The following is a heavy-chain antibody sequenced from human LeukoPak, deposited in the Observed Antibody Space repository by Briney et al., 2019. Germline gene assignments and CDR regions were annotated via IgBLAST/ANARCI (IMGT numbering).Heavy chain of an antibody. J-gene: IGHJ4*02. D-gene: IGHD4-17*01. CDR3: ARGGDYGDLRYFDY. CDR1: GGSINNYY. V-gene: IGHV4-59*07. CDR2: IYYRGST. Sequence: SDTLSLTCTVSGGSINNYYWSWIRQPPAQGLESIGNIYYRGSTNYNPSPKSRVTFSVDTSKNQFSLKLNSVTAADTAVYYCARGGDYGDLRYFDYWGQGTLVTVSS.